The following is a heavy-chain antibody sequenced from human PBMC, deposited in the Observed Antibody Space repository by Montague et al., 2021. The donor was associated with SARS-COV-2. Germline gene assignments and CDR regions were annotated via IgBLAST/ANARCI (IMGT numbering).Heavy chain of an antibody. V-gene: IGHV4-34*01. CDR3: ARGHQEATMIVVVMVGEQYYFDY. J-gene: IGHJ4*02. D-gene: IGHD3-22*01. Sequence: SETLSLTCAVYGESFSGYYWTWIRQPPGKGLEWIGEINHRGSTKXNPSLKSRVTISVDTSKNQFSLRLSSVTAADTAVYYCARGHQEATMIVVVMVGEQYYFDYWGQGTLVTVPS. CDR2: INHRGST. CDR1: GESFSGYY.